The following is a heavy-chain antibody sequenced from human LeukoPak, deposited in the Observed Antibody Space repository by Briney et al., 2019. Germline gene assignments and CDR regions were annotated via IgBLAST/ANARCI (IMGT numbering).Heavy chain of an antibody. V-gene: IGHV3-49*04. J-gene: IGHJ4*02. D-gene: IGHD2-8*01. CDR1: GFTFGDYA. CDR2: IRKKGFGGTT. CDR3: TRANCVNGACYHFDY. Sequence: PGRPLRLSCTASGFTFGDYAMSGVRQAPGKGLEWVGFIRKKGFGGTTEYAASVKGRFTISRDDSKSIAYLEMNSLKTEDTAVYYCTRANCVNGACYHFDYWGQGTLVTVSS.